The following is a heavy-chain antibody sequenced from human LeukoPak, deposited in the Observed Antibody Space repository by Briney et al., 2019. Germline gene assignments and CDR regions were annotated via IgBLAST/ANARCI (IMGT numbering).Heavy chain of an antibody. J-gene: IGHJ4*02. CDR2: IWYDGSNK. D-gene: IGHD3-3*01. V-gene: IGHV3-33*06. CDR3: AKDNDFWSGYYSLWPLGY. Sequence: GGSLRLSCAASGFTFSSYGMHWVRQAPGKGLEWVAVIWYDGSNKYYADPVKGRFTISRDNSKNTLYLQMNSLRAEDTAVYYCAKDNDFWSGYYSLWPLGYWGQGTLVTVSS. CDR1: GFTFSSYG.